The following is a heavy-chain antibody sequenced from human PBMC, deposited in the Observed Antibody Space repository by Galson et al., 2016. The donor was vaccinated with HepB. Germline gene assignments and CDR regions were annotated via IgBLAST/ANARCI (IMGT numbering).Heavy chain of an antibody. D-gene: IGHD5-18*01. CDR2: IYHLGNT. J-gene: IGHJ4*02. V-gene: IGHV4-31*03. Sequence: TLSLTCTVSGGSISSGGYYWSWIRQHPGKGLEWIGYIYHLGNTYFNPSLKSRVTMSIDASKNQFSLTLSSVTAADTAVYYCARGGRKGLWGYYFDYWGQGTLVPVSS. CDR3: ARGGRKGLWGYYFDY. CDR1: GGSISSGGYY.